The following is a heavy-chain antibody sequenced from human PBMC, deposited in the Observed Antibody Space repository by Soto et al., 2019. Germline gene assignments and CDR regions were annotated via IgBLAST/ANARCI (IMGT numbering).Heavy chain of an antibody. CDR2: IYYSGST. D-gene: IGHD3-16*02. V-gene: IGHV4-31*03. CDR1: GGSISSGGYY. J-gene: IGHJ3*02. Sequence: PSETLSLTCPFSGGSISSGGYYWSWIRQHPGKGLEWIGYIYYSGSTYYNPSLKSRVTISVDTSKNQFSLKLSSVTAADTAVYYCARDGTWFGGVIVGRNAFDIWGQGTMVTVSS. CDR3: ARDGTWFGGVIVGRNAFDI.